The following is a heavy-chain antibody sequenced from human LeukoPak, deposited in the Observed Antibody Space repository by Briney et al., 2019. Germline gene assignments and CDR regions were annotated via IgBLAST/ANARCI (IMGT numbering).Heavy chain of an antibody. CDR2: IYYSGST. CDR1: GGSISSGGYY. V-gene: IGHV4-31*03. Sequence: SETLSFTCTVSGGSISSGGYYWSWIRQHPGKGLEWIGYIYYSGSTYYNPSLKSRVTISVDTSKNQFSLKLSSVTAADTAVYYCARGPRPFSHYYYYYMDVWGKGTTVTVSS. CDR3: ARGPRPFSHYYYYYMDV. J-gene: IGHJ6*03. D-gene: IGHD6-6*01.